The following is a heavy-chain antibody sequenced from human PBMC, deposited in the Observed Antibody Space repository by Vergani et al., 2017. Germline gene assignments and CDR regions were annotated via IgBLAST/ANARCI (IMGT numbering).Heavy chain of an antibody. CDR1: GFTFSGSA. CDR3: ARDRLWFVRREAKNAFDI. V-gene: IGHV3-33*08. Sequence: VQLVESGGGLVQPGGSLKLSCAASGFTFSGSAMHWVHQAPGKGLEWVAVIWYDGSNKYYADSVKGRFTISRDNSKNTLYLQMNSLRAEDTAGYYCARDRLWFVRREAKNAFDIWGQGTMVTVSS. J-gene: IGHJ3*02. CDR2: IWYDGSNK. D-gene: IGHD3-10*01.